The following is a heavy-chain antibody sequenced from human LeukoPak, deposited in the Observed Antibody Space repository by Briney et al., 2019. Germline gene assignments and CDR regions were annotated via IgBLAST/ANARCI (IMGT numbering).Heavy chain of an antibody. J-gene: IGHJ5*02. V-gene: IGHV4-39*01. CDR3: ARHRETVIAVAYNNWIDP. Sequence: SETLSLTCTVSGGSISSSSYYWGWIRQPPGKGLEWIGSIYYSGSTYYNPSLKSRVTISVDTSKNQFSLKLSSVTAADTAVYYCARHRETVIAVAYNNWIDPWGQGTLVTVSS. CDR2: IYYSGST. CDR1: GGSISSSSYY. D-gene: IGHD6-19*01.